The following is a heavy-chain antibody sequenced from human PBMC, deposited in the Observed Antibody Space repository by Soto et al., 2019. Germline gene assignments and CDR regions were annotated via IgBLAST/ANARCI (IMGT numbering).Heavy chain of an antibody. Sequence: GESLKISCAASGFTFSSYGMHWVRQAPGKGLEWVAVIWYDGSNKYYADSVKGRFTISRDNSKNTLYLQMNSLRAEDTAVYYCARVVAAAGYYFDYWGQGTLVTVSS. CDR1: GFTFSSYG. CDR3: ARVVAAAGYYFDY. CDR2: IWYDGSNK. J-gene: IGHJ4*02. V-gene: IGHV3-33*01. D-gene: IGHD6-13*01.